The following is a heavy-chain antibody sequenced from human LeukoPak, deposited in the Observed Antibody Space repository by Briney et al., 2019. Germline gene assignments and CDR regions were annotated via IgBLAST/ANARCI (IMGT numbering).Heavy chain of an antibody. J-gene: IGHJ4*02. CDR1: GYRFTSYW. CDR3: ARPHYDFWSGPTYYFDY. D-gene: IGHD3-3*01. Sequence: GESLKISCKGSGYRFTSYWIGWVRQMPGKGLEWMGIIYPGDSETKYSPSFQGQVTFSADKSISTAYLQWSSLNASDTAMYYCARPHYDFWSGPTYYFDYWGQGTLVTVSA. V-gene: IGHV5-51*01. CDR2: IYPGDSET.